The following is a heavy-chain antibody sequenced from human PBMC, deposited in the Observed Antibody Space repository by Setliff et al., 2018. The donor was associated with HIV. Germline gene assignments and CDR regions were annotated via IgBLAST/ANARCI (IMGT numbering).Heavy chain of an antibody. CDR3: ARAYVEDCSGGSCLDGAFDI. D-gene: IGHD2-15*01. CDR2: ISYDGSNK. J-gene: IGHJ3*02. V-gene: IGHV3-30*04. Sequence: GGSLRLSCAASGFTFSSYAMHWVRQAPGKGLEWVAVISYDGSNKYYADSVKGRFTIFRDNSKKTLHLQMNSLRPEDTAVYYCARAYVEDCSGGSCLDGAFDIWGQGTMVTVSS. CDR1: GFTFSSYA.